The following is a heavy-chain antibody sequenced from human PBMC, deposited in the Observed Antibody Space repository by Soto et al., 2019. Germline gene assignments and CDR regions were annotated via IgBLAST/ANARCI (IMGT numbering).Heavy chain of an antibody. J-gene: IGHJ6*02. CDR3: ARHPKPYGDAYYYYGMDV. Sequence: EVQLVQSGAEVKKPGESLRISCKGSGYSFTSYWISWVRQMPGKGLEWMGRIDPSDSYTNYSPSFQGHVTISADKSISTAYLQWSSLKASDTAMYYCARHPKPYGDAYYYYGMDVWGQGTTVTVSS. CDR2: IDPSDSYT. D-gene: IGHD4-17*01. CDR1: GYSFTSYW. V-gene: IGHV5-10-1*03.